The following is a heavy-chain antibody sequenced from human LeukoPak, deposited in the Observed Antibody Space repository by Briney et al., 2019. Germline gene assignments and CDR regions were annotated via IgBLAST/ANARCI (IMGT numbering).Heavy chain of an antibody. CDR2: IYYSGST. J-gene: IGHJ4*02. CDR3: AGAAVTTHPRVFDY. D-gene: IGHD4-17*01. V-gene: IGHV4-39*07. Sequence: TSETLSLTCTVSGGSISSSSYYWGWIRQPPGKGLEWIGSIYYSGSTYYNPSLKSRVTISVDRSKNQFSLKLSSVTAADTAVYYCAGAAVTTHPRVFDYWGQGTLVTVSS. CDR1: GGSISSSSYY.